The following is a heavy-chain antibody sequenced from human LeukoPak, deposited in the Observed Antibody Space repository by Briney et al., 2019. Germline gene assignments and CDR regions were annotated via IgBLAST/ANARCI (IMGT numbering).Heavy chain of an antibody. V-gene: IGHV3-48*04. CDR2: ISSSSSTI. CDR1: GFTFSSYS. Sequence: GGSLRLSCAASGFTFSSYSMNWVRQAPGKGLEWVSYISSSSSTIYYADSVRGRFTISRENAKNSLYLQMNSLRAEDTAVYYCARDLGVVRGVFTLDYWGQGTLVTVSS. J-gene: IGHJ4*02. D-gene: IGHD3-10*01. CDR3: ARDLGVVRGVFTLDY.